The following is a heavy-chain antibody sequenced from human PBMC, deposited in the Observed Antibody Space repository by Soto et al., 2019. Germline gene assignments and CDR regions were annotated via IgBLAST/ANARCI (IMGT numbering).Heavy chain of an antibody. CDR1: GYSFTGYW. CDR3: AREYYGAYGFDP. V-gene: IGHV5-10-1*03. D-gene: IGHD4-17*01. J-gene: IGHJ5*02. Sequence: VQLVQSGAEVKKSGESLRISCKGSGYSFTGYWINWVRQMPGKGLEWVGRIDPSDSYTTYSPSFQGHVSVSIDKSISTAYLQWDSLTASDTATYYCAREYYGAYGFDPWGQGTLVTVSS. CDR2: IDPSDSYT.